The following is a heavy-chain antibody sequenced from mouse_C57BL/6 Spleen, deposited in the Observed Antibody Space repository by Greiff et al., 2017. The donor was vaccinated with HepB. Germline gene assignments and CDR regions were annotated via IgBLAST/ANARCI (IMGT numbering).Heavy chain of an antibody. J-gene: IGHJ1*03. CDR3: TGNYDRYFDV. CDR2: IDPETGGT. CDR1: GYTFTDYE. V-gene: IGHV1-15*01. Sequence: LVESGAELVRPGASVTLSCKASGYTFTDYEMHWVKQTPVHGLEWIGAIDPETGGTAYNQKFKGKAILTADKSSSTAYMELRSLTSEDSAVYYCTGNYDRYFDVWGTGTTVTVSS. D-gene: IGHD2-1*01.